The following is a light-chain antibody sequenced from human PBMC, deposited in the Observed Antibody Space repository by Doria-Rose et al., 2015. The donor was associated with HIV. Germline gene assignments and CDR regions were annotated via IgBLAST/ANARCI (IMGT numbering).Light chain of an antibody. V-gene: IGLV3-1*01. J-gene: IGLJ2*01. CDR3: QAWDSTTVV. CDR2: QDN. Sequence: SYELTQLPSPSVSPGQTASITCSGDKLGDKYACWYQQKSGQSPVLVIYQDNKRPSGIPERFSGSNSGNTATLTISGTQAMDEADYYCQAWDSTTVVFGGGTKLTVL. CDR1: KLGDKY.